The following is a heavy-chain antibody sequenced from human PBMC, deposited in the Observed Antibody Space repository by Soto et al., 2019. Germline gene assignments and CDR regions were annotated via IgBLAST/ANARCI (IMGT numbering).Heavy chain of an antibody. CDR2: IYHSGST. CDR1: GGSISSGGYS. V-gene: IGHV4-30-2*01. D-gene: IGHD4-17*01. J-gene: IGHJ6*02. CDR3: ARASKDYGDYALYYYYGMDV. Sequence: QLQLQESGSGLVKPSQTPSLTCAVSGGSISSGGYSWSWIRQPPGKGLEWIGYIYHSGSTYYNPSLKSRVTISVDRSKNQFSLKLSSVTAADTAVYYCARASKDYGDYALYYYYGMDVWGQGTTVTVSS.